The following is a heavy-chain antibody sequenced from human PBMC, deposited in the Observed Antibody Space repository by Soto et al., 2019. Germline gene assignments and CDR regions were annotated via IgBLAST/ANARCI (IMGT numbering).Heavy chain of an antibody. D-gene: IGHD6-25*01. CDR3: AHVDAAEAQTGAY. CDR2: INRGASGT. CDR1: GFIFSAYW. Sequence: EVQLVESGGDLVQPGGSLRLSCAGSGFIFSAYWMSWVRHAPGKGLEWVAMINRGASGTHYVDSVKGRFTISSDNAKNYPYLPMYNPRVEDTAADYCAHVDAAEAQTGAYWGQGTLVTVSS. V-gene: IGHV3-7*01. J-gene: IGHJ4*02.